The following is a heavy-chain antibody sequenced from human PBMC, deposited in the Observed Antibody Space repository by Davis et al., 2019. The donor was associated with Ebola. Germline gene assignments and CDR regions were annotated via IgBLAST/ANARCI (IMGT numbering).Heavy chain of an antibody. Sequence: KVSCKGSGYSFTSYWIGWVRQMPGKGLEWMGIIYPGDSDTRYSPSFQGQVTISADKSISTAYLQWSSLKASDTAMYYCAKAYSSSSGSRYYFDYWGQGTLVTVSS. CDR1: GYSFTSYW. CDR2: IYPGDSDT. D-gene: IGHD6-6*01. CDR3: AKAYSSSSGSRYYFDY. J-gene: IGHJ4*02. V-gene: IGHV5-51*01.